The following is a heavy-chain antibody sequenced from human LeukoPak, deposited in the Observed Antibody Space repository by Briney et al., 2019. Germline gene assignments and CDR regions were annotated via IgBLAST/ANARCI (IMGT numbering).Heavy chain of an antibody. Sequence: ASVKVSCKASGYTFSNYGISWVRQAPGQGLEWMGWISAYNGNTNYAQKLQGRVTMTTDTSTSTAYMELRSLRFEDTAVYYCASDGHRSPYYYDSSGLNWFDPWGQGTLVTVSS. CDR1: GYTFSNYG. CDR2: ISAYNGNT. J-gene: IGHJ5*02. D-gene: IGHD3-22*01. CDR3: ASDGHRSPYYYDSSGLNWFDP. V-gene: IGHV1-18*01.